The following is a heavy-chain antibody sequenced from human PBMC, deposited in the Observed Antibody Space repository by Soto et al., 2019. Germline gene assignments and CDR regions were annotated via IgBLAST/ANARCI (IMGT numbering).Heavy chain of an antibody. Sequence: PSLTCFVSGYSITAGGYYWSWIRHHPGKGLEWIGSFYSSGSIIYNPSLRSRVSISGDTSSNQFSMSLTSVTAADTARYYCARMYSSGSGWFHPWGQGTLVTVSS. CDR2: FYSSGSI. V-gene: IGHV4-31*03. J-gene: IGHJ5*02. CDR1: GYSITAGGYY. D-gene: IGHD6-19*01. CDR3: ARMYSSGSGWFHP.